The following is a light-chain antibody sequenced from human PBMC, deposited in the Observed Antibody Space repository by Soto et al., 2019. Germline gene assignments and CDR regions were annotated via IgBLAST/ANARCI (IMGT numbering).Light chain of an antibody. CDR1: SSDVGTYNY. Sequence: QSALTQPPSASGFPGQSVTISCTGTSSDVGTYNYVSWYQQHPGKAPKLMIYEVSKRPSGVPDRFSGSKSGNTASLTVSGLQAEDEADYYCSSYAGSNNAYVFGSGTKLTVL. J-gene: IGLJ1*01. V-gene: IGLV2-8*01. CDR3: SSYAGSNNAYV. CDR2: EVS.